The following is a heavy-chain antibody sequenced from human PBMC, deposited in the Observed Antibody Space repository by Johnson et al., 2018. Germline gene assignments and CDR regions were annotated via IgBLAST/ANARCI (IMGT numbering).Heavy chain of an antibody. CDR2: IRSTANRYAT. D-gene: IGHD6-13*01. CDR1: GFTVSSNY. Sequence: VQLVESGGGLVQPGGSLRLSCAASGFTVSSNYMSWVRQASGTGLEWIGRIRSTANRYATAYAASRKGRCTISRDDSKHTAYLQMNSLKTEDTAVYYWSSSWYQGGYFQHWGQGTLVTVSS. CDR3: SSSWYQGGYFQH. V-gene: IGHV3-73*01. J-gene: IGHJ1*01.